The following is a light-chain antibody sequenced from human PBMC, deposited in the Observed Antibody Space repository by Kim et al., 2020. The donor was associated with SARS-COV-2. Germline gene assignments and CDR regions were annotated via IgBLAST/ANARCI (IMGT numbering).Light chain of an antibody. CDR2: GAF. CDR3: QQYNDGPYT. Sequence: EIVMTQSPATLSVSPGERATLSCRASEGVGTNVAWYQQRPGQAPRLLMYGAFTRAAGVPGRFSGDWSGTGFTLTISSLQSEDFAVYYCQQYNDGPYTFGQGTKLEI. V-gene: IGKV3-15*01. J-gene: IGKJ2*01. CDR1: EGVGTN.